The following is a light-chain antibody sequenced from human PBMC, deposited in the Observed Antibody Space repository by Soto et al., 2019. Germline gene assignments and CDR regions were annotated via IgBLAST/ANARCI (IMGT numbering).Light chain of an antibody. V-gene: IGKV1-5*03. CDR3: QQYNTYWS. CDR2: KAS. Sequence: DIQMTQSPSTLPASVGYRVTITYRASQSVSSWLAWYQQKPGKAPKLLIYKASSSEGGVPSRLSGGGSGTEFTITIRSLQPDDFATYYCQQYNTYWSFGQGTKVDIK. CDR1: QSVSSW. J-gene: IGKJ1*01.